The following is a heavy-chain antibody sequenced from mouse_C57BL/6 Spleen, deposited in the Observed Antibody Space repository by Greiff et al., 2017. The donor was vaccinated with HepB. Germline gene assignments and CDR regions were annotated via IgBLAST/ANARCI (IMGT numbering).Heavy chain of an antibody. J-gene: IGHJ1*03. Sequence: VQLQQPGAELVMPGASVKLSCKASGYTFPSYWMHWVKQRPGQGLEWIGEIDPSDSYTNYNQKFKGKSTLTVDKSSSTAYMQLSSLTSEDSAVYYWARSGVYCGSSDWYFDVWGTGTTVTVSS. V-gene: IGHV1-69*01. CDR1: GYTFPSYW. CDR3: ARSGVYCGSSDWYFDV. D-gene: IGHD1-1*01. CDR2: IDPSDSYT.